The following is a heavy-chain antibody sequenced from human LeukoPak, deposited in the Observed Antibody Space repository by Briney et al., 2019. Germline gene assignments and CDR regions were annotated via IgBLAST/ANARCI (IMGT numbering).Heavy chain of an antibody. CDR1: GFTFSSYE. CDR3: ARNHDFWNGNDPRTWYYFDY. CDR2: INWNGGST. D-gene: IGHD3-3*01. V-gene: IGHV3-20*04. Sequence: GGSLRLSCAASGFTFSSYEMNWVRQAPGKGLEWVSGINWNGGSTGYADSVKGRFTISRDNAKNSLYLQMNSLRAEDTALYYCARNHDFWNGNDPRTWYYFDYWGQGTLLTVSS. J-gene: IGHJ4*02.